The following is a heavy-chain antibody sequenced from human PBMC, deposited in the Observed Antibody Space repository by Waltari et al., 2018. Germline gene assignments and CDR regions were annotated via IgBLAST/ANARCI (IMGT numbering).Heavy chain of an antibody. V-gene: IGHV1-69-2*01. J-gene: IGHJ4*02. CDR2: VDPEDGET. CDR3: ATRDRYSSSRPFAY. CDR1: GYTFTDYY. D-gene: IGHD6-13*01. Sequence: EVQLVQSGAEVKKPGATVKISCKASGYTFTDYYMHWVQQAPGKGLEWMGRVDPEDGETIYAEKFQGRVTITADTSTDTAYMELSSLRSEDTAVYYCATRDRYSSSRPFAYWGQGTLVTVSS.